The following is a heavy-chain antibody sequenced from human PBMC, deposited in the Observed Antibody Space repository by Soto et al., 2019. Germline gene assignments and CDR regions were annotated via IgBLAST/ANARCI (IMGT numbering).Heavy chain of an antibody. V-gene: IGHV3-23*01. D-gene: IGHD6-19*01. CDR3: AKDGLGWQWLVEYNWFDP. J-gene: IGHJ5*02. CDR1: GFTFSSDA. Sequence: EVQLLESGGGLVQPGGSLRLSCAASGFTFSSDAMSWVRQAPGKGLEWVSAISGSGGSTYYADSVKGRFTISRDNSKNTLYLQMNSLRAEDTAVYYCAKDGLGWQWLVEYNWFDPWGQGTLVTVSS. CDR2: ISGSGGST.